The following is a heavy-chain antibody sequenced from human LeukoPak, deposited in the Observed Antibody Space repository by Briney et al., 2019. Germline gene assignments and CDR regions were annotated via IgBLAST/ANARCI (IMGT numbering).Heavy chain of an antibody. J-gene: IGHJ4*02. V-gene: IGHV4-59*01. CDR2: IYYSGST. D-gene: IGHD3-16*01. Sequence: SETLSLTCTVSGGSISSYYWSWIRQPPGKGLEWIGYIYYSGSTNYNPSLKSRVTISVDTSKNQFSLKLSSVTAADTAVYYCARHPWGIKVADYWGQGTLVTVSS. CDR1: GGSISSYY. CDR3: ARHPWGIKVADY.